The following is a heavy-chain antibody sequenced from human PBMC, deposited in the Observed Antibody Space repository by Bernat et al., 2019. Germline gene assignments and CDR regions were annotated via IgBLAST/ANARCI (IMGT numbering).Heavy chain of an antibody. CDR2: IWYDGSNN. Sequence: QVQLVESGGGVVQPGRSLRLSCAASGFTFSSYGMHWVRQAPGKGLEWVAVIWYDGSNNYYADSVKGRFTISRDNSKNTLYLQMNSLRAEDTAVYYCAREYPEAPYCSSTSCYHNWFDPWGQGTLVTVSS. D-gene: IGHD2-2*01. J-gene: IGHJ5*02. V-gene: IGHV3-33*01. CDR1: GFTFSSYG. CDR3: AREYPEAPYCSSTSCYHNWFDP.